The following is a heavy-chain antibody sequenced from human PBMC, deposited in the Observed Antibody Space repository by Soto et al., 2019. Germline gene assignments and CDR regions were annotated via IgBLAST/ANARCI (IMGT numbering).Heavy chain of an antibody. CDR3: ATWAGLVTYRGFIGPLDL. CDR2: ITPAFGTT. CDR1: GSTFSKRS. D-gene: IGHD2-21*01. Sequence: QVHLVQSGAEVKKPGSSVKISCRASGSTFSKRSITWVRQAPGQGFEWMGGITPAFGTTNFARKFQGRLTITADAPTTTAYLELSSLTSEDTAVYHCATWAGLVTYRGFIGPLDLWGQGTLVTVSS. J-gene: IGHJ4*02. V-gene: IGHV1-69*01.